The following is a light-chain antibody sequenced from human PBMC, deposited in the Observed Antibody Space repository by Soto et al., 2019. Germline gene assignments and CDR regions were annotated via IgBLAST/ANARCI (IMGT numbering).Light chain of an antibody. J-gene: IGKJ1*01. CDR2: WAS. V-gene: IGKV4-1*01. CDR1: QSVLYSSNNKNY. Sequence: DIVMTQSPDSLAVSLGERATINCKSSQSVLYSSNNKNYLAWYQQKPGQPPKLLIYWASTRESGVPDRFSGSGSGTDFTLASSGLQAEDVAVYYCEQDYEAPQNFGQGTKVEIK. CDR3: EQDYEAPQN.